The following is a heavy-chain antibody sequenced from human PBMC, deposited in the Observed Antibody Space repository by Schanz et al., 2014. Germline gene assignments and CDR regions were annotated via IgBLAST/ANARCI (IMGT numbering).Heavy chain of an antibody. D-gene: IGHD2-15*01. V-gene: IGHV4-59*08. Sequence: QVQLQESGPGLVKPSETLSLTCAVSGGSISGYYWSWIRQPPGKGLEWIAFIHYSRGTNYNPSLKGRVTISVDTTKNEFPLRVASVTAADTAVYYCARPRYCTGSSCYDAFDIWGQGTMXTVSS. CDR3: ARPRYCTGSSCYDAFDI. CDR1: GGSISGYY. CDR2: IHYSRGT. J-gene: IGHJ3*02.